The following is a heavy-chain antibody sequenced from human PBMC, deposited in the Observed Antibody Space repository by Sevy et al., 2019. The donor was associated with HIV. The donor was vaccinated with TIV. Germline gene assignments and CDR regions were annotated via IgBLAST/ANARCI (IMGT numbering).Heavy chain of an antibody. CDR1: GYTFTSYG. Sequence: ASVKVSCKASGYTFTSYGISWVRQAPGQGLEWMGWISAYNGNTNYAQKLQGRVTMTTDTSTSTAYMEVRSLRSDDTAVYYCARNPRGSLYSSSWPPGHWFDPWGQGTLVTVSS. CDR2: ISAYNGNT. J-gene: IGHJ5*02. CDR3: ARNPRGSLYSSSWPPGHWFDP. D-gene: IGHD6-13*01. V-gene: IGHV1-18*04.